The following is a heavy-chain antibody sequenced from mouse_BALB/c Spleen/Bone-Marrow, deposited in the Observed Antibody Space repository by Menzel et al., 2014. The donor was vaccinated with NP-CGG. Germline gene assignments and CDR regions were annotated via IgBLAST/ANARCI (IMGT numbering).Heavy chain of an antibody. D-gene: IGHD4-1*01. J-gene: IGHJ4*01. CDR2: INPGSGGT. Sequence: QVQLKESGAELVRPGTSVKVSCKASGYASTNYLIEWVKQRPGQGLEWIGVINPGSGGTNYNEKFKAKATLTADKSSSTAYMQLSSLTSDDSAVYFCARCLTGTSAMDYWGQGTSVTVSS. V-gene: IGHV1-54*01. CDR3: ARCLTGTSAMDY. CDR1: GYASTNYL.